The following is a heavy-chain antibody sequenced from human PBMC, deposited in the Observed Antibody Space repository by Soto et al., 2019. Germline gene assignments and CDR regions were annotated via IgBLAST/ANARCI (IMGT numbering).Heavy chain of an antibody. Sequence: VQLLESGGGLIQPGGSLRLSCAASGFTFSYGIHWLRQAPGKGLEWVAYISYDSSNKFYGDYVKGRFTISRDNSKNTQFLQMNSLRDEDTAVYYCAKLVIGYCSGNTCDDYWGQGTLVAVSS. CDR1: GFTFSYG. V-gene: IGHV3-30*18. D-gene: IGHD2-15*01. CDR3: AKLVIGYCSGNTCDDY. CDR2: ISYDSSNK. J-gene: IGHJ4*02.